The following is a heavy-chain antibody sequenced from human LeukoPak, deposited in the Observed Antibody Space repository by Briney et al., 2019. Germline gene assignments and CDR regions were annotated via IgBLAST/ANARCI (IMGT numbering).Heavy chain of an antibody. V-gene: IGHV4-38-2*02. CDR2: MYHSGST. CDR1: NYSISTDYY. J-gene: IGHJ4*02. CDR3: ARGERRAPPSIWNTVVTPGGDY. D-gene: IGHD4-23*01. Sequence: SETLSLTCTVSNYSISTDYYWGWIRQPPGKGLEWIGTMYHSGSTYYNPSLKSRVTISVDTSKNQFSLKLSSVTAADTAVYYCARGERRAPPSIWNTVVTPGGDYWGQGTLVTVSS.